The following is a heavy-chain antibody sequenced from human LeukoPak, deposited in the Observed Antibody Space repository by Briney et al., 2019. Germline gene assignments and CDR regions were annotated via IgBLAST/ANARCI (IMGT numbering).Heavy chain of an antibody. V-gene: IGHV3-33*01. Sequence: GRSLRLSCAASGFTFSSYGMHWVRQAPGKGLEWVAVIWYDGSNKYYADSVKGRFIISRDNSKNTLYLQMNSLRAEDTAVYYCARDNDILTGYPDYWGQGTLVTVSS. CDR2: IWYDGSNK. J-gene: IGHJ4*02. D-gene: IGHD3-9*01. CDR1: GFTFSSYG. CDR3: ARDNDILTGYPDY.